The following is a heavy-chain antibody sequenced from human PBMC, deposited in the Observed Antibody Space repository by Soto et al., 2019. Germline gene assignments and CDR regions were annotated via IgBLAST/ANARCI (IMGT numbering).Heavy chain of an antibody. Sequence: QITLKESGPPLVKPTQTLTLTCTFSGVSLTTSGVGVGWIRQPPGKALEWLALIYWDDDKRYRPSLKTRLTIIKDTSKNQVVLTMTNMDPVDTATYYCAHSVNSGPFDYWGQGTLVTVSS. D-gene: IGHD6-19*01. V-gene: IGHV2-5*02. J-gene: IGHJ4*02. CDR2: IYWDDDK. CDR3: AHSVNSGPFDY. CDR1: GVSLTTSGVG.